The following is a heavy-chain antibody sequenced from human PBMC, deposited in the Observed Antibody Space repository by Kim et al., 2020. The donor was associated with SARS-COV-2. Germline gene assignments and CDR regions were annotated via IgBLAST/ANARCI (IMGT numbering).Heavy chain of an antibody. CDR3: ARHESAWGVYSSSMSFDY. V-gene: IGHV5-51*01. D-gene: IGHD6-6*01. CDR2: IYPGDSDT. CDR1: GYSFTSYW. Sequence: GESLKISCKGSGYSFTSYWIGWVRQMPGKGLEWMGIIYPGDSDTRYSPSFQGQVTISADKSISTAYLQWSSLKASDTAMYYCARHESAWGVYSSSMSFDYWGQGTLVTVSS. J-gene: IGHJ4*02.